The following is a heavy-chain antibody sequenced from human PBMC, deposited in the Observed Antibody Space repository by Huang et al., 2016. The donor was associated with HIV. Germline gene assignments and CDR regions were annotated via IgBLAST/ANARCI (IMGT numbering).Heavy chain of an antibody. J-gene: IGHJ4*02. D-gene: IGHD3-10*01. Sequence: GGSSPYLYYADSVKGRFTISSDNAKNSLYLQMNSLRAEDTAVYYCARHFGSGSYYNWAYYFDYWGQGTLVTVSS. V-gene: IGHV3-21*01. CDR3: ARHFGSGSYYNWAYYFDY. CDR2: GGSSPYL.